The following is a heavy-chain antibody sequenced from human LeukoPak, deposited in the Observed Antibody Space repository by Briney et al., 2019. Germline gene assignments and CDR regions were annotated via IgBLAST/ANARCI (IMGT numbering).Heavy chain of an antibody. CDR1: GYTFTSYD. Sequence: GASVKVSCKASGYTFTSYDINWVRQATGQGLEWMGWMNPNSGNTGYAQKFQGRVTITRNTSISTAYMEVSSLRSEDTAVYYCARGSTWYRYFDSWGQGTLVTVSS. V-gene: IGHV1-8*01. CDR2: MNPNSGNT. D-gene: IGHD6-13*01. CDR3: ARGSTWYRYFDS. J-gene: IGHJ4*02.